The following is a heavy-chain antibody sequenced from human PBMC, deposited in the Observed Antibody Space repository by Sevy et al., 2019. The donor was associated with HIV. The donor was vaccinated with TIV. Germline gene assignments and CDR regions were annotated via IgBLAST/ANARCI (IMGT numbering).Heavy chain of an antibody. Sequence: GGSLRLSCAASGFAFDSYAMTWVRQAPGKGLEWVSGISGTGAATYYADSVKGRFTISRDNSKNTVYLQMNSLRVEDTAVYYCAKDVRLGESEKPTFDYWGQGTLVTVSS. V-gene: IGHV3-23*01. D-gene: IGHD3-10*01. CDR2: ISGTGAAT. CDR1: GFAFDSYA. CDR3: AKDVRLGESEKPTFDY. J-gene: IGHJ4*02.